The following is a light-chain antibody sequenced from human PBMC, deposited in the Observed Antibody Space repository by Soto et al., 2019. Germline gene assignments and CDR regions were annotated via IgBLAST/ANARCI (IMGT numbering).Light chain of an antibody. J-gene: IGLJ2*01. CDR1: SSDVGYYNY. CDR3: SSYTTSSTLV. CDR2: EVS. V-gene: IGLV2-14*01. Sequence: QSVLTQPASVSGSPGQSISISCAGASSDVGYYNYVSWYQQHPGKAPKLMIYEVSNRPSGVSNRFSGSKSGNTASLTISGLQAEDEADYYCSSYTTSSTLVFGGGTKVTV.